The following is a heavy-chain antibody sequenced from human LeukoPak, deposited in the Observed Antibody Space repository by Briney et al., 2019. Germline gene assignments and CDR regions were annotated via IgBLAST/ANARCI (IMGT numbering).Heavy chain of an antibody. D-gene: IGHD4-17*01. J-gene: IGHJ4*02. CDR2: IYYSGST. Sequence: SETLSLTCTVSGGSVSSSSYFWSWIRQPPVKGLEWIAYIYYSGSTNYNPSLKSRVTISVDTSKNQFSLRLSSVTAADTAVYYCARSKDYGDSIFDYWGQGTLVTVSS. CDR3: ARSKDYGDSIFDY. CDR1: GGSVSSSSYF. V-gene: IGHV4-61*01.